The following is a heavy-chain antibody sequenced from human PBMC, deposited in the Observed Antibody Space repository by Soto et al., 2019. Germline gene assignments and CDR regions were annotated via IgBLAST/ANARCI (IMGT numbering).Heavy chain of an antibody. D-gene: IGHD5-18*01. CDR1: GGTFSSYA. CDR3: VRIQLSYRYFDL. J-gene: IGHJ2*01. Sequence: SVKVSCKASGGTFSSYAISWVRQAPGQGLEWMGGIIPIFGTANYAQKFQGRVTITRDTSASTAYMELSSLRSEDTAVYYCVRIQLSYRYFDLWGRGTLVTAPQ. CDR2: IIPIFGTA. V-gene: IGHV1-69*05.